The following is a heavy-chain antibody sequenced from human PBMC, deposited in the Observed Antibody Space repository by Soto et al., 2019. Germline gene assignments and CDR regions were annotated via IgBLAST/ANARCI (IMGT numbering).Heavy chain of an antibody. J-gene: IGHJ5*02. D-gene: IGHD3-3*01. V-gene: IGHV3-23*01. Sequence: GGSLRLSCAASGFTFSSYAMSWVRQAPGKGLEWVSAISGSGGSTYYADSVKGRFTISRDNSKNTLYLQMNSLRAEDTAVYYCAKVFGSIFGVVITVASEENWFDPWGQGTLVTVSS. CDR1: GFTFSSYA. CDR3: AKVFGSIFGVVITVASEENWFDP. CDR2: ISGSGGST.